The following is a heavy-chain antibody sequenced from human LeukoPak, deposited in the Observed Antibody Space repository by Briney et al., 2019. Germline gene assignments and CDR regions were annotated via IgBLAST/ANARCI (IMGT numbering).Heavy chain of an antibody. CDR1: GYSFTSYC. J-gene: IGHJ3*01. V-gene: IGHV5-51*01. CDR3: GMSGDRVPLQDDVFDV. Sequence: GESLKISCKVPGYSFTSYCIGWVRQMPGKGLEWMGTIYPGASGPTYSPSFQGQVTISVDKSINTAYLQWSSLQASDTAMYYCGMSGDRVPLQDDVFDVWGQGTMVTVST. D-gene: IGHD1-26*01. CDR2: IYPGASGP.